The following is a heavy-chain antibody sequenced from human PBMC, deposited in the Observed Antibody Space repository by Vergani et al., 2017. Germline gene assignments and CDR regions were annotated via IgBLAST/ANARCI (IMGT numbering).Heavy chain of an antibody. V-gene: IGHV3-23*01. CDR2: ISGSGGST. CDR1: GFTFSSYA. D-gene: IGHD2-15*01. J-gene: IGHJ4*02. CDR3: AKDRGYCIGGSCYSGYFDY. Sequence: EVQLLESGGGLVQPGGSLRLSCAASGFTFSSYAMSWVRQAPGKGLEWVSAISGSGGSTYYADSVKGRFTISRDNSKNTLYLQMNSLRAEDTAVYYCAKDRGYCIGGSCYSGYFDYWGQGTLVTVSS.